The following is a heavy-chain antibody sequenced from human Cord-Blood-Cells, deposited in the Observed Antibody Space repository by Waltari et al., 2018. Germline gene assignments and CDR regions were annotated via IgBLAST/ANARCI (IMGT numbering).Heavy chain of an antibody. CDR3: ARDADFYAFDI. CDR2: IYYSGST. J-gene: IGHJ3*02. CDR1: GGSISSHY. D-gene: IGHD3-3*01. V-gene: IGHV4-59*11. Sequence: QVQLQESGPGLVKPSETLSLTCTVSGGSISSHYWRWIRQPPGKGLEWIGYIYYSGSTNYNPSLKSRVTISVDTSKSQFSLRRSSVTAADTAVYYCARDADFYAFDIWGQGTMVTVSS.